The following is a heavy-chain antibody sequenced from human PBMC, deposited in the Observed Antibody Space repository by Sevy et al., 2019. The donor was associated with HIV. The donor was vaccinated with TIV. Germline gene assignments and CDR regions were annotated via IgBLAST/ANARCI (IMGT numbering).Heavy chain of an antibody. J-gene: IGHJ6*02. Sequence: GGSLRLSCAASGLRFSNYNMNWVRQAPGQGLEWVACISNSSSYIYYVDSVKGRFTISRDNAKNSLYLQMNSLRAEDTAVDYCAGEKEQLVLWPYYGMDVWGQGTTVTVSS. CDR3: AGEKEQLVLWPYYGMDV. CDR2: ISNSSSYI. D-gene: IGHD6-13*01. V-gene: IGHV3-21*01. CDR1: GLRFSNYN.